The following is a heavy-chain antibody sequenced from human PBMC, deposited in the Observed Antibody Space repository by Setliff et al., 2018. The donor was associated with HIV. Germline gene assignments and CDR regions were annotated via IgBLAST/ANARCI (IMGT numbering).Heavy chain of an antibody. D-gene: IGHD1-26*01. CDR3: TRRRRAPGIENLEAY. J-gene: IGHJ4*02. V-gene: IGHV5-51*01. Sequence: ASVKVSCKASGYSFTNYWIGWVRQMPGKGLEWIGVIYPGDFVTRYGPSFQGQVFISADRSITTAYLQWDSLKASDTAMYYCTRRRRAPGIENLEAYWGQGTLVTVSS. CDR1: GYSFTNYW. CDR2: IYPGDFVT.